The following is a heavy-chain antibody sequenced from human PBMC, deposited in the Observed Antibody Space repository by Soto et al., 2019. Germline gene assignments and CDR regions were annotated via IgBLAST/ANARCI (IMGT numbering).Heavy chain of an antibody. V-gene: IGHV3-74*01. Sequence: SATLACAAYGFTFSSYWTHCARQAPGRGLVWVSRINSDGSSPIYADSVTGRFTISRDTPKNTVYLQMNSLRAEDTDVYYCARDWGAACPVVWGQGTLVTVSS. CDR1: GFTFSSYW. D-gene: IGHD6-25*01. CDR2: INSDGSSP. CDR3: ARDWGAACPVV. J-gene: IGHJ4*02.